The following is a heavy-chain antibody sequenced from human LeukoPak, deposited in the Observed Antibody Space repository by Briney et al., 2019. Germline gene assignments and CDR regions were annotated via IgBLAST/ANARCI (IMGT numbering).Heavy chain of an antibody. CDR3: AGDPPGTPVGFDI. J-gene: IGHJ3*02. CDR1: ASTFSRYA. CDR2: ITPMSATP. D-gene: IGHD3-10*01. V-gene: IGHV1-69*06. Sequence: SVKVSCKTSASTFSRYAISWVRQAPGQGLEWMGRITPMSATPSQTQWIQGRGTITADISTNTVYLDLSSLRSEDTALYFCAGDPPGTPVGFDIWGQGTMVTVSS.